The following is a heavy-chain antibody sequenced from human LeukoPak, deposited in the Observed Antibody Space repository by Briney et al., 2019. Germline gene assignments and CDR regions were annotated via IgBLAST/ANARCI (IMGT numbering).Heavy chain of an antibody. J-gene: IGHJ4*02. Sequence: PSETLSLTCTVSGDSISSSSYYWGWIRQPPGKGLEWIGTIYYSGSTYYNPSLKSRVTISVDTSENQFSLKLSSVTAADTAVYYCARSHWGYCSSTSCYNYYFDYWGQGTLVTVSS. CDR3: ARSHWGYCSSTSCYNYYFDY. V-gene: IGHV4-39*01. CDR2: IYYSGST. CDR1: GDSISSSSYY. D-gene: IGHD2-2*01.